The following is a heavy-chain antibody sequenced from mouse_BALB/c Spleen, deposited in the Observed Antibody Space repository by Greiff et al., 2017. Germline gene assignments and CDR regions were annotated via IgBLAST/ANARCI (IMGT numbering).Heavy chain of an antibody. J-gene: IGHJ1*01. CDR3: ARRGGSSFYWYFDV. Sequence: VHVKQSGPELEKPGASVKISCKASGYSFTGYNMNWVKQSNGKSLEWIGNIDPYYGGTSYNQKFKGKATLTVDKSSSTAYMQLKSLTSEDSAVYYCARRGGSSFYWYFDVWGAGTTVTVSS. CDR1: GYSFTGYN. V-gene: IGHV1-39*01. CDR2: IDPYYGGT. D-gene: IGHD1-1*01.